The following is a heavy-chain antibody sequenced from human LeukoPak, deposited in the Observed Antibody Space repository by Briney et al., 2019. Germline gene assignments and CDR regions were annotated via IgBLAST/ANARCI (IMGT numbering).Heavy chain of an antibody. V-gene: IGHV1-69*13. J-gene: IGHJ6*02. CDR1: GGTISSYA. D-gene: IGHD1-14*01. Sequence: SVKVSCKASGGTISSYAISWVRQAPGQGLEWMGGIIPILGTANYAQKFQGRVTITADESTSTAYMELSSLRSEDTAVYYCARGGSYYYYGMDVWGQGTTVTVSS. CDR2: IIPILGTA. CDR3: ARGGSYYYYGMDV.